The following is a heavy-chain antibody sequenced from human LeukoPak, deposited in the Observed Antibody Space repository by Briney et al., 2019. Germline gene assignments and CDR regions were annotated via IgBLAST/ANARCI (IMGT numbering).Heavy chain of an antibody. CDR2: ISYEVSNK. V-gene: IGHV3-30*18. Sequence: PGCSLRLSCAPSGFTFISYGMHWVRQAPGKGLEWAAFISYEVSNKYYAESVKGRFTISRDNSKKTLYLQMNSLRAEDTAVYCCAKDRRPISRRLGTFVGGVDYGGQGTLVTVSS. J-gene: IGHJ4*02. CDR3: AKDRRPISRRLGTFVGGVDY. D-gene: IGHD2-21*01. CDR1: GFTFISYG.